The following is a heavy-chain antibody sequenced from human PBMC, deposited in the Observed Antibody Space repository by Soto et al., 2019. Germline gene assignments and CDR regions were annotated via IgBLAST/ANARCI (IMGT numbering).Heavy chain of an antibody. V-gene: IGHV3-33*01. J-gene: IGHJ4*02. D-gene: IGHD2-15*01. CDR3: ARLYCSGGSCYSGGFDY. CDR2: IWYDGSNK. Sequence: QVQLVESGGGVVQPGRSLRLSCAASGFTFSSDGMHWVRQAPGKGLEWVAGIWYDGSNKYYADSVKGRFTISRDNSKNTLYLQMNSLRAEDTAVYYCARLYCSGGSCYSGGFDYWGQGTLVTVSS. CDR1: GFTFSSDG.